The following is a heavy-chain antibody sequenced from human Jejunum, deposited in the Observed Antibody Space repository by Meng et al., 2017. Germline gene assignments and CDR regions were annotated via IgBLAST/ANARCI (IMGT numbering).Heavy chain of an antibody. Sequence: QVQLQESGPGVVKPSQTLSLTCTVSGGSISGGDYYWSWIRQPPGKGLEWIGYIHYIGSAFFHPSFKSRAAISVDTSNNQFSLKLNSVTAGDTAVYYCARERWEYYESSGFDSWGQGTLVTVSS. CDR2: IHYIGSA. CDR1: GGSISGGDYY. V-gene: IGHV4-30-4*01. J-gene: IGHJ4*02. CDR3: ARERWEYYESSGFDS. D-gene: IGHD3-22*01.